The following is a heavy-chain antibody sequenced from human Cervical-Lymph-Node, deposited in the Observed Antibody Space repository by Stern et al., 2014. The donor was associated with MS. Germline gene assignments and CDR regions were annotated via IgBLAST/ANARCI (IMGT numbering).Heavy chain of an antibody. Sequence: QVQLQESGPGLVKPSQTLSLICTVSGDSIDSGGYFWNWIRQHPGMGLEWIGHIRYTGSTYYNPSLKSRVTISLDKSKNEFSLNLSSVTAADTAVYYCARDSGYGGYRDSKWFDPWGQGTLVTVSS. CDR2: IRYTGST. J-gene: IGHJ5*02. CDR3: ARDSGYGGYRDSKWFDP. CDR1: GDSIDSGGYF. V-gene: IGHV4-31*03. D-gene: IGHD4-23*01.